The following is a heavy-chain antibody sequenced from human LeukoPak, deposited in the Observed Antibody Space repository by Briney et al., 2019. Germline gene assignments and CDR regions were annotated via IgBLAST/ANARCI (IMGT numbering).Heavy chain of an antibody. Sequence: GGSLRLSCAASGVTFSSYEMNWVRQAPGKVLEWVSYISSSGSTIYYADSVKGRFTISRDNAKNSLYLQMNSLRAEDTAVYYCARGHPLTYYYDSSGYRAFDIWGQGTMVTVSS. V-gene: IGHV3-48*03. CDR1: GVTFSSYE. CDR3: ARGHPLTYYYDSSGYRAFDI. D-gene: IGHD3-22*01. J-gene: IGHJ3*02. CDR2: ISSSGSTI.